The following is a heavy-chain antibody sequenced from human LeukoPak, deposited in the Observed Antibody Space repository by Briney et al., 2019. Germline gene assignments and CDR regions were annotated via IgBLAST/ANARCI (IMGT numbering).Heavy chain of an antibody. CDR2: IWYDGSNK. Sequence: PGRSLRLSCAASGFTFSSYGMHWVRQAPGKGLEWVAVIWYDGSNKYYADSVKGRFTISRDNSKNTLYLQMNSLRAEDTAVYYCAGDYRYYYKVFDYWGQGTLVTVSS. J-gene: IGHJ4*02. CDR1: GFTFSSYG. V-gene: IGHV3-33*01. CDR3: AGDYRYYYKVFDY. D-gene: IGHD2/OR15-2a*01.